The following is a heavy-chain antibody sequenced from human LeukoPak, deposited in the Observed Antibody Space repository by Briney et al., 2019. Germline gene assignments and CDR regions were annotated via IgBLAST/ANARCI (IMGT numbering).Heavy chain of an antibody. J-gene: IGHJ2*01. D-gene: IGHD4-17*01. Sequence: GGSLRLSCAASRFSINTYGMNWVRQAPGKGLEWMAVIWPDGRNKSYADSVKGRFTISRDNSKNTLHLHMSNLRAEDTAVYYCARVTGDYNHWYFDLWGRGTLVTVSS. CDR3: ARVTGDYNHWYFDL. CDR1: RFSINTYG. CDR2: IWPDGRNK. V-gene: IGHV3-33*01.